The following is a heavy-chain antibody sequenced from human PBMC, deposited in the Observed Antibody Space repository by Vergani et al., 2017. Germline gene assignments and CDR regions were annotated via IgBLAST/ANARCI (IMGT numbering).Heavy chain of an antibody. J-gene: IGHJ6*02. Sequence: QVQLVQSGAEVKKPGSSVQVSCKASGGTFSRYAISWVRQAPGQGLEWMGGIIPIFGTANYAQKFQGRVTITADESTNTAYMKLSSLRSEDTAVYYCARDRFVVVPAATDYYYGMDVWGQGTTVTVSS. CDR1: GGTFSRYA. D-gene: IGHD2-2*01. CDR3: ARDRFVVVPAATDYYYGMDV. CDR2: IIPIFGTA. V-gene: IGHV1-69*01.